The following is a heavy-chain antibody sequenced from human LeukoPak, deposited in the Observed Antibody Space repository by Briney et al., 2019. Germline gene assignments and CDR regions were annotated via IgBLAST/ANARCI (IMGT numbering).Heavy chain of an antibody. CDR3: AIEYSSSPGAFDI. CDR2: IIPILGIA. D-gene: IGHD6-6*01. J-gene: IGHJ3*02. Sequence: SVKVSCKSSGYTFTDYYIHWVRQAPGQGLEWMGRIIPILGIANYAQKFQGRVTITADKSTSTAYMELSSLRSEDTAVYYCAIEYSSSPGAFDIWGQGTMVTVSS. V-gene: IGHV1-69*02. CDR1: GYTFTDYY.